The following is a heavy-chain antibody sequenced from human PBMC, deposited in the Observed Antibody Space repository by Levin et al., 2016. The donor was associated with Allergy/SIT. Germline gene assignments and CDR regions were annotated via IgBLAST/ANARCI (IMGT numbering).Heavy chain of an antibody. CDR1: GGSFSGYY. V-gene: IGHV4-34*01. D-gene: IGHD6-13*01. CDR2: INHSGST. CDR3: ARARIAAVLRTRFDP. Sequence: SETLSLTCAVYGGSFSGYYWSWIRQPPGKGLEWIGEINHSGSTNYNPSLKSRVTISVDTSKNQFSLKLSSVTAADTAVYYCARARIAAVLRTRFDPWGQGTLVTVSS. J-gene: IGHJ5*02.